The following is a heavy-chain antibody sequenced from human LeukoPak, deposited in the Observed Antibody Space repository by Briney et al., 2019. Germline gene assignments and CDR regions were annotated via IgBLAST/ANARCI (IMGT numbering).Heavy chain of an antibody. Sequence: GGSLRLSCAASGFTFSSYAMHWVRQAPGKGLEWVAVISYDGSNKYYADSVKGRFTISRDNAKDSLFLQMNNLRAEDTALYYCARDGIPTYAFDIWGQGTMVTVSP. CDR2: ISYDGSNK. D-gene: IGHD1-26*01. CDR3: ARDGIPTYAFDI. J-gene: IGHJ3*02. CDR1: GFTFSSYA. V-gene: IGHV3-30*04.